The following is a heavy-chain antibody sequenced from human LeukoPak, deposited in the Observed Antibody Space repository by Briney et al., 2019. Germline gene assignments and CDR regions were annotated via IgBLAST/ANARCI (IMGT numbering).Heavy chain of an antibody. V-gene: IGHV1-46*01. CDR1: GYTFTSYY. D-gene: IGHD5-24*01. Sequence: ASVKVSCKASGYTFTSYYMHWVRQAPGQGLEWMGIINPSGGSTSYAQKFQGRVTMTRDMSTSTVYMELSSLRSEDTAVYYCARGLEMATIRYGMDVWGKGTTVTIS. CDR3: ARGLEMATIRYGMDV. J-gene: IGHJ6*04. CDR2: INPSGGST.